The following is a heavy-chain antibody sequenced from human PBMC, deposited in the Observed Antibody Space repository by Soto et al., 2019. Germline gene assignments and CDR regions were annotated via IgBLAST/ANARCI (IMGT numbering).Heavy chain of an antibody. V-gene: IGHV6-1*01. D-gene: IGHD6-19*01. Sequence: SQTLSLTCAISGDSVSSNSAAWNWIRQSPSRGLEWLGRTYYRSKWYNDYAVSVKSRITINPDTSKNQFSLQLNSVTPEDTAVYYCARGYPRHPFSGWYGGFDYWGQGTLVTVSS. CDR2: TYYRSKWYN. CDR3: ARGYPRHPFSGWYGGFDY. J-gene: IGHJ4*02. CDR1: GDSVSSNSAA.